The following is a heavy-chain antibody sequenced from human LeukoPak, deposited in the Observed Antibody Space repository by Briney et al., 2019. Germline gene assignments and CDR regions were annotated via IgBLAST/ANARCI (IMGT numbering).Heavy chain of an antibody. J-gene: IGHJ4*02. CDR2: ISSSGSTI. Sequence: AASGFTFSDXXXXXXRXAPXKXXXXXXYISSSGSTIYYADSVKGRFTISRGNAKNSLYLQMNSLRAEDTAVYYCARDQWGYGGYNADYWGQGTLVTVSS. CDR3: ARDQWGYGGYNADY. CDR1: GFTFSDXX. D-gene: IGHD5-12*01. V-gene: IGHV3-11*04.